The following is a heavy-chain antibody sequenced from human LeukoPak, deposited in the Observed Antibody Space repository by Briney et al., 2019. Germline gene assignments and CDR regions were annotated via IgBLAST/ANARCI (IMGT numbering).Heavy chain of an antibody. CDR3: ARGGSVEGYYDSSGYYP. CDR1: GGTFSSYA. V-gene: IGHV1-69*05. J-gene: IGHJ5*02. Sequence: SVKVSCKASGGTFSSYAISWVRQAPGQGLELMGGIIPIFGTANYAQKFQGRVTITTDESTSTVYMELSSLRSEDTAVYYCARGGSVEGYYDSSGYYPWGQGTLVTVSS. D-gene: IGHD3-22*01. CDR2: IIPIFGTA.